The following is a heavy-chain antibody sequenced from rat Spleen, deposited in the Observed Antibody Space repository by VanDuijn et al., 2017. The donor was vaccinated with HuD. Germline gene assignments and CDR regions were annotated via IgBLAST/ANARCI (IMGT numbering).Heavy chain of an antibody. J-gene: IGHJ3*01. D-gene: IGHD1-5*01. CDR3: AKDRYNFAY. Sequence: EVQLVESGGCLVQPGRSLKLSCAASGFTFSSFAMAWVRQAPKKGLEWVATITSGGSNTYYPDSVKGRFTISRDNAKSTLYLQMDSLRSEDTATYYCAKDRYNFAYWGQGTLVTVSS. CDR1: GFTFSSFA. CDR2: ITSGGSNT. V-gene: IGHV5-25*01.